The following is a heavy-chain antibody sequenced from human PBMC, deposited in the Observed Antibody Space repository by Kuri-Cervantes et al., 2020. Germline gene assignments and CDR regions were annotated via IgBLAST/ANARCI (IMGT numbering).Heavy chain of an antibody. CDR3: ARDYGVYSSGRIDY. Sequence: GGSLRLSCAASGFTFSSYAMHWVRQAPGKGLEWVAVISYDGSNKYYADSLKGRFTISRDNSKNTLYLQMNSLIAEDTAVYYCARDYGVYSSGRIDYWGQGTLVTVSS. CDR1: GFTFSSYA. V-gene: IGHV3-30-3*01. J-gene: IGHJ4*02. CDR2: ISYDGSNK. D-gene: IGHD6-19*01.